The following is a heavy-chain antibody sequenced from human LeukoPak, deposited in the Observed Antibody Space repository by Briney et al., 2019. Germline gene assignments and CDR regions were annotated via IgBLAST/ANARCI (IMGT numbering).Heavy chain of an antibody. D-gene: IGHD4-23*01. CDR2: ISGSGGST. CDR3: ANLDHDYGGNYYFDY. V-gene: IGHV3-23*01. CDR1: GFTFSSYA. J-gene: IGHJ4*02. Sequence: GGSLRLSRAAPGFTFSSYAMSWVCPAPGEGLEWVSAISGSGGSTYSADSVKGRFTISRDNPKNTLYLQMNSLRAEYMAVYYCANLDHDYGGNYYFDYWGQGTLVTVSS.